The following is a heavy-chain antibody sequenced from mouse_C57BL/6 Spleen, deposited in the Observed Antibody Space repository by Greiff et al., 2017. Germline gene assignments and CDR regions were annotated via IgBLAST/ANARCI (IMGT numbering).Heavy chain of an antibody. D-gene: IGHD2-4*01. V-gene: IGHV1-69*01. CDR1: GYTFTSYW. CDR2: IDPSDSYP. Sequence: VQLQQPGAELVMPGASVKLSCKASGYTFTSYWMHWVKQRPGQGLEWIGEIDPSDSYPNYNQKFKGKSTLTVDKSSSTAYMQLSSLTSEDSAVYYCATSYDYLFAYWGQGTLVTVSA. J-gene: IGHJ3*01. CDR3: ATSYDYLFAY.